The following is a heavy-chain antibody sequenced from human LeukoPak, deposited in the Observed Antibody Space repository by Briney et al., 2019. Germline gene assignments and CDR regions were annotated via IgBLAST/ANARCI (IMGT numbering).Heavy chain of an antibody. CDR2: IIPIFGTA. J-gene: IGHJ6*03. CDR1: GGTFSSYA. V-gene: IGHV1-69*05. D-gene: IGHD3-22*01. Sequence: SVKVSCKASGGTFSSYAISWVRQAPGQGLEWMGGIIPIFGTANYAQKFQGRVTITTDESTSTAYMELSSLRPEDTAVYYCARGASSGPGYYYMDVWGKGTTVTVSS. CDR3: ARGASSGPGYYYMDV.